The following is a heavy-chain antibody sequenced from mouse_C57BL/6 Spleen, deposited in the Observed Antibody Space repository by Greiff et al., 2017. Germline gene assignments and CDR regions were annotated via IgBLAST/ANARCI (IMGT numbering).Heavy chain of an antibody. CDR1: GYTFTSYW. J-gene: IGHJ4*01. D-gene: IGHD1-1*01. CDR3: ARITTVPYAMDY. V-gene: IGHV1-64*01. Sequence: QVQLKQPGAELVKPGASVKLSCKASGYTFTSYWMHWVKQRPGQGLEWIGMIHPNSGSTNYNEKFKSKATLTVDKSSSTAYMQLSSLTSEDSAVYYCARITTVPYAMDYWGQGTSVTVSS. CDR2: IHPNSGST.